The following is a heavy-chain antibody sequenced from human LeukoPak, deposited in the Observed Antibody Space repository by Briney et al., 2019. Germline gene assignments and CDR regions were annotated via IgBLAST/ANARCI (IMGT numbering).Heavy chain of an antibody. D-gene: IGHD3-16*01. CDR1: GFSFSRSW. CDR3: AKLLGDVTTLDY. Sequence: GESLRLSCGAFGFSFSRSWMTWVRQAPGKGLEWVASINKGGSVKHYMDSVKGRFTISRDNSKNSVFLQMNSLRAEDTAVYYCAKLLGDVTTLDYWGQGTLVTVSS. J-gene: IGHJ4*02. V-gene: IGHV3-7*01. CDR2: INKGGSVK.